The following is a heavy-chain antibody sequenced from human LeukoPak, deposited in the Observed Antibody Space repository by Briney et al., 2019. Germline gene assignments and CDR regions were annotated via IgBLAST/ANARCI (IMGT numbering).Heavy chain of an antibody. D-gene: IGHD1-26*01. CDR3: ARMGAAADFDY. V-gene: IGHV4-39*01. Sequence: PSETLSLTCTVSGGSISSNSYYWGWTRQPPGKGLVWIGSIYYSGSTYYNPPLKSRVTISVDTSKNQFSLKLSSVTAADTAVYYCARMGAAADFDYWGEGTLVTVSS. J-gene: IGHJ4*02. CDR1: GGSISSNSYY. CDR2: IYYSGST.